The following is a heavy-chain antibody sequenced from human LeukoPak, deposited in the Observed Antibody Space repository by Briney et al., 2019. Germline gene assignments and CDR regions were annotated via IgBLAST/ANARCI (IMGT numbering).Heavy chain of an antibody. V-gene: IGHV4-38-2*01. CDR2: MFYSGGS. CDR3: ARVYFDWLLRFDY. Sequence: SETLSLTCAVSGYSISSGYYWGWIRQPPGKGLEWIGSMFYSGGSYYNPSLKSRVTISLDTSKNQFSLRLRSVTAADTAVYYCARVYFDWLLRFDYWGQGALVTVPS. CDR1: GYSISSGYY. J-gene: IGHJ4*02. D-gene: IGHD3-9*01.